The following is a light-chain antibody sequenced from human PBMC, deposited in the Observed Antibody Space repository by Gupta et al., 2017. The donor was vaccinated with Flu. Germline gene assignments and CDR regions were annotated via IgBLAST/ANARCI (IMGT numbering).Light chain of an antibody. J-gene: IGLJ2*01. CDR3: QVWDSTRNHVV. CDR2: YDS. CDR1: NMGDKS. V-gene: IGLV3-21*02. Sequence: SYILTLPPSVSVAPGQTATITCGGNNMGDKSVHWSQQKSGQAPVLVVYYDSDRPSGIPELFSGSNSGNPATLTISRVEVGDEADYYCQVWDSTRNHVVFGGGTKLTVL.